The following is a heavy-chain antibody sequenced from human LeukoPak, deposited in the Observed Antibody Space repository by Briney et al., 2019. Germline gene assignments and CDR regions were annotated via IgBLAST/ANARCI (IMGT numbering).Heavy chain of an antibody. CDR3: ARGVFIYYDSSGSKPIDY. V-gene: IGHV1-46*01. Sequence: ASVKVSCTASGYTFTSYDINWVRQAPGQGLEWMGIINPSGGSTSYAQKFQGRVTMTRDTSTSTVYMELSSLRSEDTAVYYCARGVFIYYDSSGSKPIDYWGQGTLVTVSS. J-gene: IGHJ4*02. D-gene: IGHD3-22*01. CDR2: INPSGGST. CDR1: GYTFTSYD.